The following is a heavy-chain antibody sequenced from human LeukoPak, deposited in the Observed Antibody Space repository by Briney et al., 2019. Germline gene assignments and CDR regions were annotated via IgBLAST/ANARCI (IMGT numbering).Heavy chain of an antibody. CDR3: ATEKRGYTYVFATARMRDAFDI. Sequence: ASVKVSCKVSGYTLTELSMHWVRQALGKGLEWMGGFDPEDGETAYAQKFQGRVTMTEDTSTDTVYMELSSLRSEDTAMYYCATEKRGYTYVFATARMRDAFDIWGQGTMVTVSS. V-gene: IGHV1-24*01. D-gene: IGHD5-18*01. J-gene: IGHJ3*02. CDR1: GYTLTELS. CDR2: FDPEDGET.